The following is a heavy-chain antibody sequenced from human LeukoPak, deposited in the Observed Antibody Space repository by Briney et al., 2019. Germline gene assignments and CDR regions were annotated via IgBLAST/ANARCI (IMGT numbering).Heavy chain of an antibody. D-gene: IGHD5-18*01. CDR3: ARWIQLWLRYFDY. Sequence: GGSLRLSCAASKFTFSSYGMHWVRQAPGKGLEWVAVISYDGSNKYYADSVKGRFTISRDNSKNTLYLQMNSLRAEDTAVYYCARWIQLWLRYFDYWGQGTLVTVSS. CDR2: ISYDGSNK. CDR1: KFTFSSYG. J-gene: IGHJ4*02. V-gene: IGHV3-30*03.